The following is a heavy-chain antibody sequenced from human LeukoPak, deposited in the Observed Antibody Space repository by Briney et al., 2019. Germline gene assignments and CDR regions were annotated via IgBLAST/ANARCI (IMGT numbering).Heavy chain of an antibody. Sequence: PGGSLRLSCAASGFTFSSYAMSWVRQAPGKGLEWVSSISSSSSSIYYADSVKGRFTISRDNAKNSLYLQMNSLRAEDTAVYYCASGPLYWGQGTLVTVSS. CDR2: ISSSSSSI. J-gene: IGHJ4*02. CDR3: ASGPLY. V-gene: IGHV3-21*01. CDR1: GFTFSSYA.